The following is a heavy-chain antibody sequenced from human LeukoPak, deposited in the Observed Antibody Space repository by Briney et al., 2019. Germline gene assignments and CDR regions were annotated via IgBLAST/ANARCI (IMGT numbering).Heavy chain of an antibody. Sequence: GASVKVSCKASGYTFTSYGISWVRQAPGQGLEWMGWISAYNGNTNYAQKLQGRVTMTTDTSTSTAYMELRGLRSDDTAVYYCARVLISWSGYRPQSFDYWGQGTLVTVSS. CDR3: ARVLISWSGYRPQSFDY. D-gene: IGHD3-3*01. CDR1: GYTFTSYG. CDR2: ISAYNGNT. J-gene: IGHJ4*02. V-gene: IGHV1-18*01.